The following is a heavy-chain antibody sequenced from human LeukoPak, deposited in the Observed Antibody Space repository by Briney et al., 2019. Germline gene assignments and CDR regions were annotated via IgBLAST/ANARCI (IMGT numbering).Heavy chain of an antibody. CDR2: ISYDGSNK. D-gene: IGHD6-19*01. V-gene: IGHV3-30-3*01. CDR3: ARWYSSGIPNDY. J-gene: IGHJ4*02. CDR1: GFTFSTYA. Sequence: QTGGSLRLSCAASGFTFSTYAMHWVRQAPGKGLEWVAVISYDGSNKYYADSVKGRFTISRDNSKNTLYLQMNSLRAEDTAVYYCARWYSSGIPNDYWGQGTLVTVSS.